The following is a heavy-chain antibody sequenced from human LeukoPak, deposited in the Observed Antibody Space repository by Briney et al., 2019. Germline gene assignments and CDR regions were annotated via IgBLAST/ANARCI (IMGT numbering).Heavy chain of an antibody. CDR2: INPNSGGT. CDR1: GYTFTGYY. V-gene: IGHV1-2*02. J-gene: IGHJ3*02. Sequence: GASVKVSCKASGYTFTGYYMHWVRQAPGQGLEWMGWINPNSGGTNYAQKFQGRVTMTRDTSISTAYMELSRLRSDDTAVYYCARGLRYYDFWRGPPRDAFDIWGQGTMVTVSS. CDR3: ARGLRYYDFWRGPPRDAFDI. D-gene: IGHD3-3*01.